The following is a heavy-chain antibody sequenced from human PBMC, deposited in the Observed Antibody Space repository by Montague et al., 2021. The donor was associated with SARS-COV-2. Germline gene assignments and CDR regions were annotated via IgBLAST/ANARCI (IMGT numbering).Heavy chain of an antibody. D-gene: IGHD3-9*01. CDR1: GFSLGTSGMY. V-gene: IGHV2-70*01. CDR3: ARIRDYDILTGSYSGFDY. CDR2: IDWDDDK. Sequence: ALVKPTQTLTLTCTFSGFSLGTSGMYVSWIRQPPGKALEWLALIDWDDDKYYSTSLKTRLTISKDTSKNQVVLTMTNMDPVDTATYYCARIRDYDILTGSYSGFDYWGQGTLVTVSS. J-gene: IGHJ4*02.